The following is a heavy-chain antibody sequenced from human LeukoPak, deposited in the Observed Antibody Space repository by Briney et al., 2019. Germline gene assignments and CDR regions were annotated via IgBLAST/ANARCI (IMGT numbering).Heavy chain of an antibody. Sequence: PGGSLRLSCAASGFTFSSYWMSWVRQAPGKGLEWVANIKQDGSEEYYVDSVKGRFTISRDNAKNSLYLQMNSLRAEDTAVYYCARDWGYYGSGSYLDWGQGTLVTVSS. V-gene: IGHV3-7*01. D-gene: IGHD3-10*01. CDR3: ARDWGYYGSGSYLD. J-gene: IGHJ4*02. CDR1: GFTFSSYW. CDR2: IKQDGSEE.